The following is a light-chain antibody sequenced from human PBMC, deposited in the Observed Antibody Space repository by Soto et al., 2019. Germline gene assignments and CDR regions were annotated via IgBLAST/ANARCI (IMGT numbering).Light chain of an antibody. CDR3: QQYDNIFPYT. V-gene: IGKV1-33*01. Sequence: DIQMTQSPSSLSASVGDRVTITCQASQDISNYLNWYQQKPGKAPKLLIYDASNLETGVPSRFSGSGSGTDFTFTISSLQPEDIATYYCQQYDNIFPYTFGQGTKLEIK. CDR1: QDISNY. CDR2: DAS. J-gene: IGKJ2*01.